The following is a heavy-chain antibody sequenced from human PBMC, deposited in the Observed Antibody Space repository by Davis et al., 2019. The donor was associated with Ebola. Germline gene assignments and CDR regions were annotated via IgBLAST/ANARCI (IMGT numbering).Heavy chain of an antibody. J-gene: IGHJ6*02. V-gene: IGHV4-34*01. Sequence: MPSETLSLTCAVYGGSFSGYYWSWIRQPPGKGLEWIGEINHSGSTNYNPSIKSRVTISVDTSKNQFSLKLSSVTAADTAVYYCARGVFVDTAMVGLYYYYGMDVWGQGTTVTVSS. CDR2: INHSGST. CDR1: GGSFSGYY. CDR3: ARGVFVDTAMVGLYYYYGMDV. D-gene: IGHD5-18*01.